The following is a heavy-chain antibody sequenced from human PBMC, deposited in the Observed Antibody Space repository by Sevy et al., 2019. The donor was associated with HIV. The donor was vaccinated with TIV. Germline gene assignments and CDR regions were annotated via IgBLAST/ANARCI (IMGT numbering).Heavy chain of an antibody. CDR1: GFTFSSYW. D-gene: IGHD3-3*01. J-gene: IGHJ4*02. Sequence: GGSLRLSCAASGFTFSSYWMSWVRQAPGKGPEWVANIKQDGSEKYYVDSVKGRFTISRDNAKNSLYLQMNSLRAEDTAVYYCARDKLIYDFWSGSPDYWGQGTLVTVSS. CDR2: IKQDGSEK. CDR3: ARDKLIYDFWSGSPDY. V-gene: IGHV3-7*01.